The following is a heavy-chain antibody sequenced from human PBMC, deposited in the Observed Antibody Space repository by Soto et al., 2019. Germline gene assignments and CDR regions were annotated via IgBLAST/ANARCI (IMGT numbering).Heavy chain of an antibody. Sequence: QVQLQESGPGLVKPSQTLSLTCTVSGGSISSGDYYWSWIRQPPGKGLEWIGYIYYSGSTYYNPSLKSRVTISVYPSKNQFSLKRSSVTAADTAVYYCASRRSRGRALLFDPWGQGTLVTVSS. CDR2: IYYSGST. D-gene: IGHD1-26*01. J-gene: IGHJ5*02. CDR1: GGSISSGDYY. V-gene: IGHV4-30-4*01. CDR3: ASRRSRGRALLFDP.